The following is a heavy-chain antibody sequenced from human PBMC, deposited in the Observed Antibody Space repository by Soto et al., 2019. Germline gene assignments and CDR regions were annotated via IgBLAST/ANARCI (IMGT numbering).Heavy chain of an antibody. CDR3: ARAASPYYGSGSYSSYYYYGMDV. Sequence: SVKVSCKASGGTFSSYAISWVRQAPGQGLEWMGGIIPIFGTANYAQKFQGRVTITADESTSTAYMELSSLRSEDTAVYYCARAASPYYGSGSYSSYYYYGMDVWSQGTTVTVSS. V-gene: IGHV1-69*13. CDR1: GGTFSSYA. CDR2: IIPIFGTA. J-gene: IGHJ6*02. D-gene: IGHD3-10*01.